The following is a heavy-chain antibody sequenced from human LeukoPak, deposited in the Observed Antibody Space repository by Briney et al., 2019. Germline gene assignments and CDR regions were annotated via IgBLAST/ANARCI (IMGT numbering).Heavy chain of an antibody. CDR3: ASFLDWLPLGDAFDI. CDR2: ISSSSSTI. D-gene: IGHD3-9*01. CDR1: GFTFSSYS. Sequence: PGGSLRLSCAASGFTFSSYSMNWVRQAPGKGLEWVSYISSSSSTIYYADSVKGRFTISRDNAKNSLYLQMNSLRAEDTAVYYCASFLDWLPLGDAFDIWGQGTMVTVSS. J-gene: IGHJ3*02. V-gene: IGHV3-48*01.